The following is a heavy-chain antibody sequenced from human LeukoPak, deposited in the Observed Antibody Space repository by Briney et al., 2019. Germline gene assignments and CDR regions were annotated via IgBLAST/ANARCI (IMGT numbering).Heavy chain of an antibody. CDR2: IRYDGSNK. V-gene: IGHV3-30*02. D-gene: IGHD1-26*01. CDR3: ARVIGWDEPFDI. Sequence: PGGSLRLSCAASGFTFSSYGMHWVRQAPGKGLEWVAFIRYDGSNKYYAGSVKGRFTISRDNSKNTLYLRMNSLRAEDTAVYYCARVIGWDEPFDIWGQGTMVTVSS. J-gene: IGHJ3*02. CDR1: GFTFSSYG.